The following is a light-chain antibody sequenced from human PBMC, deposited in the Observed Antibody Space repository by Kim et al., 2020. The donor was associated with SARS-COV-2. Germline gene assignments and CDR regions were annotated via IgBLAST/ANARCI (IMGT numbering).Light chain of an antibody. CDR1: SSDVGFCRF. CDR3: CCFSGTYTPRF. J-gene: IGLJ1*01. CDR2: ELDNSVT. V-gene: IGLV2-11*01. Sequence: QSVLTQPRSVSGSPGQSVSISCTGASSDVGFCRFVSWYQQYVGKAPRLILYELDNSVTKRPSGVPDRFSGSHSGNTASLTISGLQAEDEADYFCCCFSGTYTPRFFGTGTKVTVL.